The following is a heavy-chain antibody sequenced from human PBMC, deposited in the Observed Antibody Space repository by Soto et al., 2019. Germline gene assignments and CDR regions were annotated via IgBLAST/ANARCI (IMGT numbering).Heavy chain of an antibody. CDR1: GFTFSSYA. D-gene: IGHD6-19*01. CDR3: ARSSGWGIDY. V-gene: IGHV3-30*03. J-gene: IGHJ4*02. CDR2: ISYDASNK. Sequence: QVQLVESGGTVVQPGRSLRLSCAASGFTFSSYALHWVRQAPGKGLEWVTLISYDASNKYYGNSVKGRFTISRDNSKNTLYVQMDSLRAEDTAVYYCARSSGWGIDYWGQGTLVTVSS.